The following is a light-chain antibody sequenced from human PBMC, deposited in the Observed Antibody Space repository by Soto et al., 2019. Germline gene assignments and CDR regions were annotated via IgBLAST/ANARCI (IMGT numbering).Light chain of an antibody. J-gene: IGKJ4*01. V-gene: IGKV3-11*01. Sequence: EIVLTQSPATLSLSPGERATLSCRASQSVSSYLAWYQQKPGQAPRLLIYDASNRATGIPARFSGSGSGTDVTLHISILEPEDFAVYYCQQRSNWPPLTFGGGTKVASK. CDR1: QSVSSY. CDR3: QQRSNWPPLT. CDR2: DAS.